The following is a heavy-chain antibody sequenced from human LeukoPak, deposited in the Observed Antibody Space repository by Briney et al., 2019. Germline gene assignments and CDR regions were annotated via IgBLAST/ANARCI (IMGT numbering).Heavy chain of an antibody. J-gene: IGHJ4*02. V-gene: IGHV3-21*01. Sequence: GGSLRLSCAASGLSFSTYDMTWVRQAPGKGLVWVSSISSSSSYIYYADSVKGRFTISRDNAKNSLYLQMNSLRAEDTAVYYCARVRYCSGGSCYSIDYWGQGTLVTVSS. CDR2: ISSSSSYI. D-gene: IGHD2-15*01. CDR1: GLSFSTYD. CDR3: ARVRYCSGGSCYSIDY.